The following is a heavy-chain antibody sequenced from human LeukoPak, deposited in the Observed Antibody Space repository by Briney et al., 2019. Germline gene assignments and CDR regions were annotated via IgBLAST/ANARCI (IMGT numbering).Heavy chain of an antibody. CDR1: GGSVSSGGYY. Sequence: PSETLSLTCTVSGGSVSSGGYYWSWIRQPPGKGLEWIGYIYYTGSTNYSPSLKSRVTISIDTSKNQFSLKLSSVTAADTAVYFCARVSTPLRFSNWFDPWGQGTLVTVSS. V-gene: IGHV4-61*08. CDR2: IYYTGST. D-gene: IGHD3-3*01. CDR3: ARVSTPLRFSNWFDP. J-gene: IGHJ5*02.